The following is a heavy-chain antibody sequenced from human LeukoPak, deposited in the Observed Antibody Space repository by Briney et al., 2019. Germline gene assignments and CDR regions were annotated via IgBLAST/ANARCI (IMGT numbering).Heavy chain of an antibody. CDR3: ARHVGCSSTSCYNSWFDP. J-gene: IGHJ5*02. D-gene: IGHD2-2*02. V-gene: IGHV4-59*08. CDR2: IYYSGST. Sequence: SETLSLTCTVSGGSISSYYWSWIRQPPGKGLEWIGYIYYSGSTNYNPSLKSRVTISVDTSKNQFSLKLSSVTAADTAVYYCARHVGCSSTSCYNSWFDPWGQGTLVTVSS. CDR1: GGSISSYY.